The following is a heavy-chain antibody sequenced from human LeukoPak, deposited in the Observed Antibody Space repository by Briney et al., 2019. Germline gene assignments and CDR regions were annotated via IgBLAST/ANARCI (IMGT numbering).Heavy chain of an antibody. CDR2: ISGSGGST. J-gene: IGHJ3*02. Sequence: GGSLRLSCAASGFTFSSYAMSWVRQAPGKGLEWVPAISGSGGSTYYADSVKGRFTISRDNSKNTLYLQMSSLRAEDTAVYYCAKCYYDSSGYYFGAFDIWGQGTMVTVSS. V-gene: IGHV3-23*01. CDR1: GFTFSSYA. D-gene: IGHD3-22*01. CDR3: AKCYYDSSGYYFGAFDI.